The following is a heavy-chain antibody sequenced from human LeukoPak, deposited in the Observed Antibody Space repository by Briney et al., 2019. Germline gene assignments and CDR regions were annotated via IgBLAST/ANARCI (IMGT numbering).Heavy chain of an antibody. Sequence: GGSLRLSSAASGFTFSHYSMNWVRQAPGKGLEWISYIGISSGNTKYADSVKGRFTISGDKAKNSVYRQVNSLRVEDTAVYYCARDTKYAFDNWGQGTLVTVSS. CDR3: ARDTKYAFDN. V-gene: IGHV3-48*01. J-gene: IGHJ4*02. CDR1: GFTFSHYS. CDR2: IGISSGNT. D-gene: IGHD2-2*01.